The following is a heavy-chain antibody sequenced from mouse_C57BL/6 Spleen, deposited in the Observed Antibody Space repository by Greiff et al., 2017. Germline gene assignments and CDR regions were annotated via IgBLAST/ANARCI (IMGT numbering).Heavy chain of an antibody. Sequence: QVQLQQSGPELVKPGASVKISCKASGYAFSSSWRNWVKQRPGKGLEWIGRIYPGDGDTNYNGKFKGKATLTADKSSSTAYMQLSSLTSEDSAVYFCARRGYGSSYYYAMDYWGQGTSVTVSS. D-gene: IGHD1-1*01. V-gene: IGHV1-82*01. J-gene: IGHJ4*01. CDR2: IYPGDGDT. CDR3: ARRGYGSSYYYAMDY. CDR1: GYAFSSSW.